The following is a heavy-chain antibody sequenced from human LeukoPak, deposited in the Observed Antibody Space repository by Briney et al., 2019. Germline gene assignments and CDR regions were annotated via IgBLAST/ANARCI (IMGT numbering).Heavy chain of an antibody. CDR2: IKQDGREK. J-gene: IGHJ3*02. CDR1: GFTFSSYW. Sequence: GGSLRLSCVASGFTFSSYWMSWVRQAPGKGLEWVANIKQDGREKYYVDSVKGRFTISRDNAKDSLYLQMNSLRAEDTAVYYCTTGLLNYYDSSGLYAFDIWGQGTMVTVSS. CDR3: TTGLLNYYDSSGLYAFDI. D-gene: IGHD3-22*01. V-gene: IGHV3-7*05.